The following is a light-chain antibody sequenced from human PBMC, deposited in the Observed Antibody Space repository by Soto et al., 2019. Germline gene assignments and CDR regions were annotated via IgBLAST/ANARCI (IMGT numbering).Light chain of an antibody. J-gene: IGKJ1*01. CDR3: QQYNSYSRT. Sequence: DLQMTQSPSILSASVGDRVTITCRASQSISSWLAWYQQKPGKAPKLLIYKASSLESGVPSRFSGSGSGTEFTLTISSLQPDDFATYYCQQYNSYSRTFGQGTKVDIK. V-gene: IGKV1-5*03. CDR2: KAS. CDR1: QSISSW.